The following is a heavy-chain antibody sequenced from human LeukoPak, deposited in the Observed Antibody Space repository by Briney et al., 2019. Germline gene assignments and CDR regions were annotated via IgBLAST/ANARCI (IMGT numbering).Heavy chain of an antibody. CDR1: GFTFSHFA. D-gene: IGHD6-19*01. J-gene: IGHJ4*02. CDR3: AKNTQWLGPDY. Sequence: GGSLRLSCRASGFTFSHFAMTWVRQRPGRGLEWVSTIELDSSYTYYADSVKGRFTISRDNSKNTLYLQMNSLRAEDTAVYYCAKNTQWLGPDYWGQGTLVTVSS. CDR2: IELDSSYT. V-gene: IGHV3-23*01.